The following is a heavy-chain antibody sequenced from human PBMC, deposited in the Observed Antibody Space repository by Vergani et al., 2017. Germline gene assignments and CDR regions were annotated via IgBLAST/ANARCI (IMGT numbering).Heavy chain of an antibody. CDR2: IYTSGST. CDR1: GGSISSGSYY. D-gene: IGHD2-15*01. V-gene: IGHV4-61*02. CDR3: ARDTVVVVAATLSYNWFDP. Sequence: QVQLQESGPGLVKPSQTLSLTCTVSGGSISSGSYYWSWIRQPAGKGLEWIGRIYTSGSTNYNPSLKSRVTISVDPSKNQFSLKLSSVTAADTAVYYCARDTVVVVAATLSYNWFDPWGQGTLVTVSS. J-gene: IGHJ5*02.